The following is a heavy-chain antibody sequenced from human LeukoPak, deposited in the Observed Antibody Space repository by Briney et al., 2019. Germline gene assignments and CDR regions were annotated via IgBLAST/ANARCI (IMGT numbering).Heavy chain of an antibody. D-gene: IGHD2-2*01. CDR1: GFTFSSYD. CDR3: AKRGNPAVGHHYLDV. Sequence: GGSLRLSCAAFGFTFSSYDMSWVRQAPGKGLEWVSSITLSGGSTFYADSVKGRFTISRDNSKNTLYLQMNSLGAEDTAVYYCAKRGNPAVGHHYLDVWGEGTTVSVSS. V-gene: IGHV3-23*01. J-gene: IGHJ6*03. CDR2: ITLSGGST.